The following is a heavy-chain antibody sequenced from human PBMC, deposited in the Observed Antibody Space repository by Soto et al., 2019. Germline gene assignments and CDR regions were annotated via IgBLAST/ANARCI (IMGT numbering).Heavy chain of an antibody. CDR3: ASTYSSSWYWFDP. V-gene: IGHV2-26*04. Sequence: QVTVKESGPVLVKPTETLTLTCTVSGFSLSNAGLGVSCIRQPPGKALEWLAHIFSNDEKSYSTSLKSRLTISTDTSKSQVVLIMTNMDPVDTATYYCASTYSSSWYWFDPWGQGTLVNVSS. D-gene: IGHD6-13*01. CDR1: GFSLSNAGLG. CDR2: IFSNDEK. J-gene: IGHJ5*02.